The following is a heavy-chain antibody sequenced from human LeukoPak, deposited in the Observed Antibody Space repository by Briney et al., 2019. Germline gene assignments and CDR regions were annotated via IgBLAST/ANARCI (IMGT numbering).Heavy chain of an antibody. CDR1: GATFSSHD. J-gene: IGHJ4*02. CDR3: ARGDSGYDYGFDN. CDR2: IIPIFGTT. Sequence: SVTVICKAAGATFSSHDIAMLRQRPAQGQGWVGGIIPIFGTTNYAQKFQGRVTITTDESTSTGYMELRSLRSDDTAVYYCARGDSGYDYGFDNWGQGTLVTVSS. V-gene: IGHV1-69*05. D-gene: IGHD5-12*01.